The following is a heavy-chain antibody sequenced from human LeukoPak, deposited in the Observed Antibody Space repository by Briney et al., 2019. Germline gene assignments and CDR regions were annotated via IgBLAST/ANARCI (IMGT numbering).Heavy chain of an antibody. Sequence: SETLSLTCAVSGGSISSGTYYWGWLRQPPGKGLEWIGSISYSGTTYYNASLKSRVTLSVDTSKNLFSLNLRSATAADTAVYYCARISRPADRTAGPYNMDVWGKGTTVTVSS. CDR3: ARISRPADRTAGPYNMDV. V-gene: IGHV4-39*01. CDR1: GGSISSGTYY. CDR2: ISYSGTT. J-gene: IGHJ6*03.